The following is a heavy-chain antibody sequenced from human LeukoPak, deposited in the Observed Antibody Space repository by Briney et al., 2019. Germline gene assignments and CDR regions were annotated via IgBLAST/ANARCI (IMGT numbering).Heavy chain of an antibody. D-gene: IGHD3-22*01. CDR3: ANCYDSSGYYYYSYYYYMDV. CDR1: GFTFSSYA. J-gene: IGHJ6*03. Sequence: GGSLGLSCAASGFTFSSYAMSWVRQAPGKGLEWVSAISGSGGSTYYADSVKGRFTISRDNSKNTLYLQMNSLRAEDTAVYYCANCYDSSGYYYYSYYYYMDVWGKGTTVTVSS. V-gene: IGHV3-23*01. CDR2: ISGSGGST.